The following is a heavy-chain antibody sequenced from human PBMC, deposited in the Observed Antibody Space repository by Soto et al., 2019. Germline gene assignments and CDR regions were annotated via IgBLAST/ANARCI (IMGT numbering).Heavy chain of an antibody. CDR1: RGSVSCKNAA. CDR3: ARAQNEGNWFDP. Sequence: QTPSLTRVLSRGSVSCKNAALTWIRESPSRGLEWLGRTYYRSKWYNDYAVSVKSRITINPDTSKNQFSLQLNSVTPEDTAVYYCARAQNEGNWFDPWGQGTLVTVSS. J-gene: IGHJ5*02. CDR2: TYYRSKWYN. V-gene: IGHV6-1*01.